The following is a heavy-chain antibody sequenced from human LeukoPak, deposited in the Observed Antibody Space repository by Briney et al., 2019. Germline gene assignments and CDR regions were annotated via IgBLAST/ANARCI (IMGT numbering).Heavy chain of an antibody. Sequence: SETLSLTCTVSGGSPSSGSYFWGWIRQPPGKGLEWLGSIYYSGSTFYNPSLKSRVTISVDTSKNWFSLKLTSVTAADTAVYYCARLKRSNWYFDLWGRGTLVTVSS. CDR2: IYYSGST. D-gene: IGHD2-15*01. CDR1: GGSPSSGSYF. V-gene: IGHV4-39*01. J-gene: IGHJ2*01. CDR3: ARLKRSNWYFDL.